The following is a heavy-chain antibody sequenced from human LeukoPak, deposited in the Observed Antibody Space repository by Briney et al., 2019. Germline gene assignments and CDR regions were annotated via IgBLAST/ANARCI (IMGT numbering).Heavy chain of an antibody. CDR1: GFTFSSYA. CDR2: ISYDGSNK. J-gene: IGHJ4*02. V-gene: IGHV3-30-3*01. Sequence: GGALRLSCASSGFTFSSYAMHWGRQARGKGLEWGAVISYDGSNKYYAGSVKRRLTISRHNSNNPLNLQMNSLRAEDPAVYYCARAVVVVPAAIGILDYWGQGTLVTVSS. D-gene: IGHD2-2*01. CDR3: ARAVVVVPAAIGILDY.